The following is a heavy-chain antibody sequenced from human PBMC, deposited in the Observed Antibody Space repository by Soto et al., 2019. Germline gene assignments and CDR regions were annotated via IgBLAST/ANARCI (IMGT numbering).Heavy chain of an antibody. CDR2: IIPIFGTA. CDR3: ARGVVGATKDYYYGMDV. Sequence: QVQLVQSGAEVKKPGSSVKVSCKASGGTFSSYAISWVRQAPGQGLEWMGGIIPIFGTASYAQKFQGRVTITADKSTSTAYMELSSLRSEDTAVYYCARGVVGATKDYYYGMDVWGQGTTVTVSS. D-gene: IGHD1-26*01. CDR1: GGTFSSYA. J-gene: IGHJ6*02. V-gene: IGHV1-69*06.